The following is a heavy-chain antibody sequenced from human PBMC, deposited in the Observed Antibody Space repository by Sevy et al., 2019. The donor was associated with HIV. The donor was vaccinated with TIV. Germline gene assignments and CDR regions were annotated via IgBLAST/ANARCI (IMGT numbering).Heavy chain of an antibody. CDR2: ISYDGTYK. J-gene: IGHJ4*02. V-gene: IGHV3-30-3*01. CDR3: AGVAVSFCTNDCYHRFDY. Sequence: GGSLRLSCAVSGFSFSHYAFHWVRQAPGKGLEWVSLISYDGTYKYYADSVKGRFTNSRENSKNTLYLQMNSLRGNDTAVYYCAGVAVSFCTNDCYHRFDYWGPGALVTVSS. CDR1: GFSFSHYA. D-gene: IGHD2-8*01.